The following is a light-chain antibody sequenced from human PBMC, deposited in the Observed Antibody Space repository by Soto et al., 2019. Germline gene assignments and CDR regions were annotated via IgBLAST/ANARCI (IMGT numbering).Light chain of an antibody. Sequence: QSVLTQPPSASGTPGQRVTISCSGSSSNIGSKTVNWYQQLPGTVPKLLIYNSYQRPSGVPDRFSASKSGTSASLAISGLQSEDEADYYCSSWDASLNGYVLGTGTKSPS. CDR2: NSY. CDR3: SSWDASLNGYV. CDR1: SSNIGSKT. V-gene: IGLV1-44*01. J-gene: IGLJ1*01.